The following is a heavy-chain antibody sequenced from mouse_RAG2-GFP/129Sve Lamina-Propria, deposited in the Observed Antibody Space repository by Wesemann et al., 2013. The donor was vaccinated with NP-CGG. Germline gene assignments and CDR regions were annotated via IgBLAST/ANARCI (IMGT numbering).Heavy chain of an antibody. CDR3: ARNYDYLAWFAY. V-gene: IGHV14-1*01. Sequence: EVQLQQSGAELVRPGASVKLSCTASGFNIKDYYMHWVKQRPEQGLEWIGRIDPEDGDTEYAPKFQGKATMTADTSSNTAYLQLSSLTSEDTAVYYCARNYDYLAWFAYWGQGTLVTVSA. J-gene: IGHJ3*01. CDR1: GFNIKDYY. CDR2: IDPEDGDT. D-gene: IGHD2-4*01.